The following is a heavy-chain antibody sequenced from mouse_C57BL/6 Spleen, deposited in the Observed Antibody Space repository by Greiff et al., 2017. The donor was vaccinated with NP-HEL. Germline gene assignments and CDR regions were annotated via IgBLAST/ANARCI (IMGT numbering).Heavy chain of an antibody. CDR3: ARFGSSYCYFDV. CDR2: INPYNGGT. Sequence: EVQLQQSGPVLVKPGASVKMSCKASGYTFTDYYMNWVKQSHGKSLEWIGVINPYNGGTSYNQKFKGKATLTVDKSSSTAYMELNSLTSENSAVYYCARFGSSYCYFDVWGTGTTVTVSS. CDR1: GYTFTDYY. J-gene: IGHJ1*03. V-gene: IGHV1-19*01. D-gene: IGHD1-1*01.